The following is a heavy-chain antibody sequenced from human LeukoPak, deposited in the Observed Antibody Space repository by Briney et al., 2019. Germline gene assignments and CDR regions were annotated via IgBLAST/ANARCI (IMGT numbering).Heavy chain of an antibody. D-gene: IGHD6-13*01. CDR1: GASISSYY. V-gene: IGHV4-59*01. J-gene: IGHJ4*02. Sequence: SETLSPTCTGSGASISSYYWNWIRQPPGKGLEWIGYTSYSGDTNYNPSLKSRVTLSVDTSKNQFSLGLRSVTAADTAVYYCARWSSSWQSFDYWGQGTLVTVSS. CDR2: TSYSGDT. CDR3: ARWSSSWQSFDY.